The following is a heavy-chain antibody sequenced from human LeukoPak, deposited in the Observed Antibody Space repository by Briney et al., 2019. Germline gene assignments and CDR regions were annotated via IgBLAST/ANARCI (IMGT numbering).Heavy chain of an antibody. J-gene: IGHJ4*02. CDR1: GGSISSGDYY. CDR2: IYYSGST. Sequence: SETLSLTCTVSGGSISSGDYYWSWIRQPPGKGLEWIGYIYYSGSTYYKPSLKSRVTILVDTSKNQFYLKLSSVTAADTAVYYCVRGGNDYGDYEVFGCYFDYWGQGTLVTVSS. CDR3: VRGGNDYGDYEVFGCYFDY. D-gene: IGHD4-17*01. V-gene: IGHV4-30-4*08.